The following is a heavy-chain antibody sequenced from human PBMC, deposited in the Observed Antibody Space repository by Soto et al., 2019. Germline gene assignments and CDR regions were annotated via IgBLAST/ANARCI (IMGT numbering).Heavy chain of an antibody. CDR3: ARDSAGGLELRPGDVYYYYGMDV. CDR2: IYYSGST. V-gene: IGHV4-30-4*01. J-gene: IGHJ6*02. D-gene: IGHD1-7*01. Sequence: PSETLSLTCTVSGGSISSGDYYWSWIRQPPGKGLEWIGYIYYSGSTYYNPSLKSRVTISVDTSKNQFSLKLSSVTAADTAVYYCARDSAGGLELRPGDVYYYYGMDVWGQGTTVTVSS. CDR1: GGSISSGDYY.